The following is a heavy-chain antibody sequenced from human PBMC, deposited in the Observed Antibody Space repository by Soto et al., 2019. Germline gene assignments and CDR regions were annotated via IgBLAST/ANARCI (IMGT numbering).Heavy chain of an antibody. CDR3: ARDRDLVDYGDYGGAFDI. J-gene: IGHJ3*02. CDR2: ISAYNGNT. V-gene: IGHV1-18*04. D-gene: IGHD4-17*01. Sequence: VASVKVSCKASGYTFTSYGISWVRQAPGQGLEWMGWISAYNGNTNYAQKLQGRVTMTTDTSTSTAYMELRSLRSDDTAVYYCARDRDLVDYGDYGGAFDIWGQGTMVTVSS. CDR1: GYTFTSYG.